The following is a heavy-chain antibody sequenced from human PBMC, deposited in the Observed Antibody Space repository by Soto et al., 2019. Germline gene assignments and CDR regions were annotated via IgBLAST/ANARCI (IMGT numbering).Heavy chain of an antibody. CDR1: GFTFSSYA. CDR3: AKVRGDDSSGSTYS. CDR2: ISGSGGST. J-gene: IGHJ4*02. V-gene: IGHV3-23*01. Sequence: GGSLRLSCAASGFTFSSYAMSWVRQAPGKGLEWVSAISGSGGSTYYADSVKGRFTISRDNSKNTLYLQMNSLRAEDTAVYYCAKVRGDDSSGSTYSWGQGTLVTVSS. D-gene: IGHD3-22*01.